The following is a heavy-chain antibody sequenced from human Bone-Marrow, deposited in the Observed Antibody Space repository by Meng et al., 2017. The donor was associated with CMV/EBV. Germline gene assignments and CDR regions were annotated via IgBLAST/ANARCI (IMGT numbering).Heavy chain of an antibody. CDR3: AKTRRYSSGGLDS. CDR2: IYYSGKT. CDR1: GGSISTGSYY. D-gene: IGHD6-19*01. Sequence: SETLSLTCTVSGGSISTGSYYWGWIRQPPGKGLEWIGSIYYSGKTYYNPSLKSRVTISVDTSKNQFSLKLSSVTAADTAVYYCAKTRRYSSGGLDSWGQGTRVTGYS. J-gene: IGHJ4*02. V-gene: IGHV4-39*01.